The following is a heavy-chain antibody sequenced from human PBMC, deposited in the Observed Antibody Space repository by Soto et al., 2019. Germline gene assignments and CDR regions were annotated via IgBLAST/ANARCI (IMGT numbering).Heavy chain of an antibody. CDR2: IFSGGNT. J-gene: IGHJ4*02. Sequence: DVQLLESGGDLVQPGGSLRLSFAASGFTFSSYVMSWVRQAPGKGLEWVSSIFSGGNTYYADSVKGRSTISRDNSKNTLYLQMNSLRVEDTAIYYCAKGGPNDYWGQGTLVTVSS. CDR1: GFTFSSYV. V-gene: IGHV3-23*01. D-gene: IGHD3-16*01. CDR3: AKGGPNDY.